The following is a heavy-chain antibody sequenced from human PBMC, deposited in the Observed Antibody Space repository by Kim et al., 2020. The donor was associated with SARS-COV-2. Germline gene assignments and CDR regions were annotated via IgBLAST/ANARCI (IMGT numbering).Heavy chain of an antibody. CDR1: GGSINSGNNY. J-gene: IGHJ6*04. CDR3: ARVSLSGRGSSYFGMDV. V-gene: IGHV4-31*03. CDR2: IDYSGNT. D-gene: IGHD3-3*01. Sequence: SETLSLTCSVSGGSINSGNNYWAWIRQHPGKGLEWIGYIDYSGNTFYNSSLKSRLNIFVDISKNQFSLDLYSVTAADTAMYYCARVSLSGRGSSYFGMDVWGKGTAVTVSS.